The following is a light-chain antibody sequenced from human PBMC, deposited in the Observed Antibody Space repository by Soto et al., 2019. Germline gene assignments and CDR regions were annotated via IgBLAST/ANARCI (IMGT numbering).Light chain of an antibody. CDR1: QGVSSY. V-gene: IGKV1-9*01. CDR3: RQHNSYPLT. J-gene: IGKJ4*01. Sequence: IQLTQSPSSLSASVGDRVTITCRASQGVSSYLAWYQQKPGKAPNLLIYVTSTLQSGVPSRFSGSGSGTDFTLTISSLQPEDFATYYCRQHNSYPLTFGGGTKVEIK. CDR2: VTS.